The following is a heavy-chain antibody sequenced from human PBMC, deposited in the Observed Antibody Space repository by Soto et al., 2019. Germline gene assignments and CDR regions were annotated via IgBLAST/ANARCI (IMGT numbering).Heavy chain of an antibody. V-gene: IGHV3-23*01. Sequence: GGSTKLSSTASGASGVMFSRSSLGWERQAPGKGLEWVSSITGSGGTTYYADSVKGRFSMSRDNAKNTIYLQMSSLRAEDTAVFFCAEDRQPDGRWPFDHWGQGTLDTVSS. D-gene: IGHD2-8*01. CDR2: ITGSGGTT. CDR1: GASGVMFSRSS. J-gene: IGHJ4*02. CDR3: AEDRQPDGRWPFDH.